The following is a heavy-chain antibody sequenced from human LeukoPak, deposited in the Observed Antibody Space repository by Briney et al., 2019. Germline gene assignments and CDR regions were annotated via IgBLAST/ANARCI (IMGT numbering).Heavy chain of an antibody. CDR1: GGSISSYY. V-gene: IGHV4-59*01. D-gene: IGHD5-24*01. J-gene: IGHJ4*02. CDR2: IYYSGGT. CDR3: ARVVGDGYSEY. Sequence: SETLSLTCTVSGGSISSYYWSWIRQPPGKGLGWIGYIYYSGGTNYNPSLKSRVTISIDTSKNQFSLKLTSVTAADTAVYYCARVVGDGYSEYWGQGTLVTVSS.